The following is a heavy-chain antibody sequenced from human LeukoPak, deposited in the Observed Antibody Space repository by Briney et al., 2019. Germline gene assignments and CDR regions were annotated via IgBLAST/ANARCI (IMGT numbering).Heavy chain of an antibody. CDR2: ISGSGDTT. J-gene: IGHJ4*02. CDR1: GFTFSSYA. D-gene: IGHD3-22*01. V-gene: IGHV3-23*01. Sequence: GGSLRLSCAASGFTFSSYAMSWVRQAPGKGLEWVSVISGSGDTTDNADSVKGRFTISRDNSKNTLYLQMNSLRAEDTAVYYCARRAGDYSHPYDYWGQGTLVTVSS. CDR3: ARRAGDYSHPYDY.